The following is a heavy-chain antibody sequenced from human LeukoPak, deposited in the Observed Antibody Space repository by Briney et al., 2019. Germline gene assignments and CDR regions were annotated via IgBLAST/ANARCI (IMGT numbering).Heavy chain of an antibody. J-gene: IGHJ4*02. CDR3: AKDARNFYFDY. V-gene: IGHV3-30*18. Sequence: GRSLRLSCAASGFTFSSHGMHWIRQAPGKGLEWVAVISYDEATKYYADSVKGRFTISRDNAQNTLYLQMNSLRAEDTAVYYCAKDARNFYFDYWGQGTLVTVSS. CDR1: GFTFSSHG. CDR2: ISYDEATK.